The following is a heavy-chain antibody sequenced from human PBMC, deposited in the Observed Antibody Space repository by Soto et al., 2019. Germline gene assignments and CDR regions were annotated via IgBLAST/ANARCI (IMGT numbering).Heavy chain of an antibody. J-gene: IGHJ3*01. Sequence: EMQLLESGGGLVQPGTSLRLSCAAAGFTFTDFAMPWVRQAPEKGLEWVSTFRSGGGHKYYADSVRGRFTISGDSSKNTLYLQMNNLRVEDTAIYYCAKGLLSYRPDTFDAWGQGTIVTVS. CDR2: FRSGGGHK. V-gene: IGHV3-23*01. CDR1: GFTFTDFA. CDR3: AKGLLSYRPDTFDA.